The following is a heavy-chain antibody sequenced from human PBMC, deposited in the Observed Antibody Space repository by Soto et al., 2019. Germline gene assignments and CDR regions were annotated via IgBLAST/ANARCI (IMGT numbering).Heavy chain of an antibody. J-gene: IGHJ5*01. CDR2: IYPGDSDT. D-gene: IGHD2-15*01. CDR3: ARPYCSGGSCSWFDS. Sequence: GESLKISCKGSGYSFTSYWIGWVRQMPGKGLEWMGIIYPGDSDTRYSPSFQGQVTISADKSISTAYLQWSSLKASDTAMYYCARPYCSGGSCSWFDSWGQGTLVTVSS. CDR1: GYSFTSYW. V-gene: IGHV5-51*01.